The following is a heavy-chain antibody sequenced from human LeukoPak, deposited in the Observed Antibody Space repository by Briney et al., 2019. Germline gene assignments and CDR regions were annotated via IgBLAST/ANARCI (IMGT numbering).Heavy chain of an antibody. CDR3: GSADAGFGEHWAAGY. V-gene: IGHV3-30*03. CDR1: GFTFSSYG. Sequence: PGGSLRLSCAASGFTFSSYGMHWVRQAPGKGLEWVAVISYDGSNKYYADSVKGRFTISRDNSKNTLYLQMNSLRAEDTAVYYCGSADAGFGEHWAAGYWGQGTLVTVSS. J-gene: IGHJ4*02. CDR2: ISYDGSNK. D-gene: IGHD3-10*01.